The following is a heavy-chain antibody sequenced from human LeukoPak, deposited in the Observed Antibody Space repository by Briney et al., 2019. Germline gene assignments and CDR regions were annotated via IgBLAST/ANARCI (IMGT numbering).Heavy chain of an antibody. CDR3: ARGSHYDSSGYSYYFDY. CDR1: GYTFTSYD. V-gene: IGHV1-8*01. D-gene: IGHD3-22*01. J-gene: IGHJ4*02. CDR2: MNPNSGNT. Sequence: ASVKVSCKASGYTFTSYDINWVRQTTGQGLEWMGWMNPNSGNTGYAQKFQGRVTMTRNTSISTAYMELSSLRSEDTAVYYCARGSHYDSSGYSYYFDYWGQGTLITVSS.